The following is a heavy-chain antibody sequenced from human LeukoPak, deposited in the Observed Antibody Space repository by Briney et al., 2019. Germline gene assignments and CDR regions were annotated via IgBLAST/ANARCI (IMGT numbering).Heavy chain of an antibody. CDR3: ARHNFDSSGYYKALHFDY. V-gene: IGHV4-39*01. CDR1: GGSIRNSYYY. J-gene: IGHJ4*02. Sequence: SETLSLTCTVSGGSIRNSYYYWGWIRQSPGKGLEWIGNIYYSGITYYNPSLKSRVTMSVDTSKNQFYLKLNSVTGADTAVYYCARHNFDSSGYYKALHFDYWGQGTLVTVSS. CDR2: IYYSGIT. D-gene: IGHD3-22*01.